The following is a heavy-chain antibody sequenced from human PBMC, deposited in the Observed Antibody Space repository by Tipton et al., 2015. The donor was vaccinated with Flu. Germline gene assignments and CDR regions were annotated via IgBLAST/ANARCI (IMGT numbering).Heavy chain of an antibody. CDR2: INHSGSA. J-gene: IGHJ5*02. CDR3: ARRDYSNYVSDPKSWFDP. Sequence: TLSLTCAVSGGSFSGYYWTWIRQSPGRGLEWIGEINHSGSANYNASLKSRVTISIDTSKNQYSLNMRSVTAADMAVYYCARRDYSNYVSDPKSWFDPWGQGTLVAVSS. CDR1: GGSFSGYY. D-gene: IGHD4-11*01. V-gene: IGHV4-34*01.